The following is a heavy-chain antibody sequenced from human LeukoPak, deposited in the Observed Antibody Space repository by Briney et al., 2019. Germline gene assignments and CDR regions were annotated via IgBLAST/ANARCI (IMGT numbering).Heavy chain of an antibody. V-gene: IGHV3-49*03. CDR1: GLXFGDYV. CDR3: TTYYYDSSGYYPIWFDP. CDR2: IRSKAYGGTT. Sequence: GGSLRLSCTTSGLXFGDYVISWFRQAPGKGLKWVGFIRSKAYGGTTEYAASVKGRFTISRDDSKSIAYLQMNSLKTEDTAVYYCTTYYYDSSGYYPIWFDPWGQGTLVTVSS. J-gene: IGHJ5*02. D-gene: IGHD3-22*01.